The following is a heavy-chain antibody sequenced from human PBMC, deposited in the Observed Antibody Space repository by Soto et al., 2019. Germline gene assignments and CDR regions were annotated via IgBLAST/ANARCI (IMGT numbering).Heavy chain of an antibody. CDR3: ARDLRVGWKGGPRGMDY. V-gene: IGHV3-21*01. CDR1: GFTFSSYS. D-gene: IGHD2-15*01. Sequence: EVQLVESGGGLVKPGGSLRLSCAASGFTFSSYSMNWVRQAPGKGLEWVSSISSSSSYIYYADSVKGRFTISRDNAKNSLYLQMNRLRAEDTAVYYCARDLRVGWKGGPRGMDYWGQGTLVTVSS. J-gene: IGHJ4*02. CDR2: ISSSSSYI.